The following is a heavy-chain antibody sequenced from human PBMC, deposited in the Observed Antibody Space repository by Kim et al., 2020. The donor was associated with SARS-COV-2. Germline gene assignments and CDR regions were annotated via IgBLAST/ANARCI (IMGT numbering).Heavy chain of an antibody. CDR3: VRGGPASSSLFDY. D-gene: IGHD6-13*01. V-gene: IGHV3-74*01. Sequence: AESVKGRFTISRDSAKNTLFLQMNSLRAEDTAVYYCVRGGPASSSLFDYWGQGTLVTVSS. J-gene: IGHJ4*02.